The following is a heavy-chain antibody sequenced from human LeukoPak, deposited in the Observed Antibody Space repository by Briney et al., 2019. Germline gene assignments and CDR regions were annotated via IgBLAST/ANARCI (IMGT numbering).Heavy chain of an antibody. CDR1: GFTFSSYG. J-gene: IGHJ4*02. V-gene: IGHV3-33*01. Sequence: GRSLRLFCAASGFTFSSYGMHWVRQAPGKGLEWVAVIWYDGSNKYYADSVKGRFTISRDNSKNTLYLQMNSLRAEDTAVYYCARAWGHTMQWLVKYWGQGTLVTVSS. CDR3: ARAWGHTMQWLVKY. D-gene: IGHD6-19*01. CDR2: IWYDGSNK.